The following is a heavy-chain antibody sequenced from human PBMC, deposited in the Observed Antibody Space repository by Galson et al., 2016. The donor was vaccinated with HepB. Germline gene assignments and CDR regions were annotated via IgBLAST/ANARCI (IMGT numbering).Heavy chain of an antibody. CDR3: ARFHDSSYRFDY. CDR1: GFTFSSYA. CDR2: ISYDGSNK. J-gene: IGHJ4*02. Sequence: SLRLSCAASGFTFSSYAIHWVRQAPGKGLEWVAVISYDGSNKYYADSVKGRFTISRDNSKNTLYLQMNSLRAEDTAVYYCARFHDSSYRFDYWGQGTLVTVSS. D-gene: IGHD4-11*01. V-gene: IGHV3-30-3*01.